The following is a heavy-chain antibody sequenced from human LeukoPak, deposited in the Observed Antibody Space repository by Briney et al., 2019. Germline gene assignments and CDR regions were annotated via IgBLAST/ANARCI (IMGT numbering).Heavy chain of an antibody. J-gene: IGHJ4*02. D-gene: IGHD5-24*01. Sequence: GGSLRLSCAASGFTFSSYGMHWVRQAPGKGLEWVAVISYDGSNKYYADSVKGRFTISRDNSKNTLYLQMNSLRAEDTAVYYCAKDWHGRWLPQPGIDYWGQGTLVTVSS. V-gene: IGHV3-30*18. CDR1: GFTFSSYG. CDR3: AKDWHGRWLPQPGIDY. CDR2: ISYDGSNK.